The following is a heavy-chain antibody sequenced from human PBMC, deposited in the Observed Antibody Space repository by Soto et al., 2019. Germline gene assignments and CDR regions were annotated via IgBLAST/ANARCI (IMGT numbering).Heavy chain of an antibody. V-gene: IGHV3-23*01. CDR2: LTGSGYTT. D-gene: IGHD3-10*01. CDR3: AKESLYYYVSGSYLWLDY. Sequence: EVQLLESGGGLVQPGGSLRLSCAASGFTFSTYAMTWVRQAPGKGLEWVSTLTGSGYTTYYADSVKGRFTISRDNSKNTLYLQMNSLRVEDTTVYYCAKESLYYYVSGSYLWLDYWGQGTLVTVSS. J-gene: IGHJ4*02. CDR1: GFTFSTYA.